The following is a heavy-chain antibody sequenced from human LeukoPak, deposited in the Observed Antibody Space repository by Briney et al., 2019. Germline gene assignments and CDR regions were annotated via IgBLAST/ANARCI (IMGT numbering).Heavy chain of an antibody. CDR2: ISSNGGST. CDR3: ASTSANTYYYDSSGYYYNY. Sequence: GGSLRLSCAASGFTFSSYAMHWVRQAPGKGLEYVSAISSNGGSTYYANSVKGRFTISRDNSKNTLYLQMGSLRAEGMAVYYCASTSANTYYYDSSGYYYNYWGQGTLVTVSS. CDR1: GFTFSSYA. D-gene: IGHD3-22*01. V-gene: IGHV3-64*01. J-gene: IGHJ4*02.